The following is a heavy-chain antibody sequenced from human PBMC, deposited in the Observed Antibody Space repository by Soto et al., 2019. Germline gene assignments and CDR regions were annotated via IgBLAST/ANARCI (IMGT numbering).Heavy chain of an antibody. D-gene: IGHD3-10*01. CDR1: GFPCDDYA. V-gene: IGHV3-9*01. CDR2: ISWNSGSI. Sequence: PGGSLRLSCAASGFPCDDYAMHWVRQAPGKGLEWVSGISWNSGSIGYADSVKGRFTISRDNAKNSLYLQMNSLRAEDSAVYYCARGSKDSYPGSRIFDFWGRGTLVTVSS. J-gene: IGHJ4*02. CDR3: ARGSKDSYPGSRIFDF.